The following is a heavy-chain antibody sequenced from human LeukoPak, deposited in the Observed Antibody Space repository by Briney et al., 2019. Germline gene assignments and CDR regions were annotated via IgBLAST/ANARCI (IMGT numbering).Heavy chain of an antibody. CDR2: ISGSGGST. V-gene: IGHV3-23*01. CDR1: GFTFSSYA. D-gene: IGHD6-13*01. Sequence: PGGSLRLSCAASGFTFSSYAMSWVRQAPGKGLEWVSAISGSGGSTYYADSVKGRFTISRDNSKNTLYLQMNSLRAEDTAVYYCAKGRWASGPGIAAADDYWGQGSLVTVSS. CDR3: AKGRWASGPGIAAADDY. J-gene: IGHJ4*02.